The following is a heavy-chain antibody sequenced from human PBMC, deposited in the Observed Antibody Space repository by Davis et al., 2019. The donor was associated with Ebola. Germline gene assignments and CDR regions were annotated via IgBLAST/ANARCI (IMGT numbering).Heavy chain of an antibody. J-gene: IGHJ2*01. CDR1: GGSINSGTYY. CDR2: IYDSGRT. Sequence: SETLSLTCSVSGGSINSGTYYWGWVRQPPGKGLEWIGYIYDSGRTYYNPSLKSRVTISVDRSKNQFFLNLNSVTGADTAVYYCARGRRPPNWHFDLWGRGTLVTVSS. CDR3: ARGRRPPNWHFDL. V-gene: IGHV4-30-2*01.